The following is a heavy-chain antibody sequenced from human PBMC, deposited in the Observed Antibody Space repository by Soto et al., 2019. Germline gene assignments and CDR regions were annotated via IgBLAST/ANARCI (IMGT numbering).Heavy chain of an antibody. CDR3: ARQPRGPGYGERGLYFDH. Sequence: SETLSLTCSLYSGSLSGYYWSWIRQPPGKGLEWIGEISPSGTTNYSPSLKSRVSISVDTSKNQFSLNLTSLTAADTAVYFCARQPRGPGYGERGLYFDHWGQGTLVTVSS. V-gene: IGHV4-34*01. CDR1: SGSLSGYY. D-gene: IGHD3-16*01. J-gene: IGHJ4*02. CDR2: ISPSGTT.